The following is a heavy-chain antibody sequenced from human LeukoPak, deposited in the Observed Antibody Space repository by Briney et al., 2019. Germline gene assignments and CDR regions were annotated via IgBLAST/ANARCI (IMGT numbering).Heavy chain of an antibody. V-gene: IGHV1-2*02. CDR1: GYTFTGYY. D-gene: IGHD3-10*01. Sequence: ASVKVSCKASGYTFTGYYMHWVRQAPGQGLEWMGWINPNSGGTNYAQKLQGRVTMTIDISTSTAYMELRSLGSDDTAVYYCARGTSYYYGSGSYGWFDPWGQGILVTVSS. CDR3: ARGTSYYYGSGSYGWFDP. CDR2: INPNSGGT. J-gene: IGHJ5*02.